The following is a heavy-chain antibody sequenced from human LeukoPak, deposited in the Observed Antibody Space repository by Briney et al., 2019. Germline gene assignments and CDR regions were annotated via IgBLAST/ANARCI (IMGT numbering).Heavy chain of an antibody. V-gene: IGHV1-3*01. CDR3: ARPTGFGDLPGY. J-gene: IGHJ4*02. CDR2: INAGNGNT. Sequence: ASVKVSCKASGYTFTSYAMHWVRQAPGQRLEWMGWINAGNGNTKYSQKFQGRVTITRDTSASTAYMELSSLRSEDTAVYYCARPTGFGDLPGYWGQGTLVTVSS. CDR1: GYTFTSYA. D-gene: IGHD3-10*01.